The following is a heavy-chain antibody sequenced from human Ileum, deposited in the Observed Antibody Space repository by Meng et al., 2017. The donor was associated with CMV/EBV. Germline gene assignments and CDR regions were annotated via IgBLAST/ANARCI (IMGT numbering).Heavy chain of an antibody. CDR3: GRGVGSIDPRFDP. D-gene: IGHD1-26*01. V-gene: IGHV1-2*02. J-gene: IGHJ5*02. Sequence: SCKASGYTFIDHFMHWVRQAPGQGLEWMGWINPYNGDTSYPEKFQGRVTMTRDKSITTVYMDLYRLTSDDTAFYYCGRGVGSIDPRFDPWGQGTLVTVS. CDR2: INPYNGDT. CDR1: GYTFIDHF.